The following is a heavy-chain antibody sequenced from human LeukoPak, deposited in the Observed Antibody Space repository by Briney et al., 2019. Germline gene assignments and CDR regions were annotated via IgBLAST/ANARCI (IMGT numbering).Heavy chain of an antibody. CDR3: AGATTGTTGLFT. CDR1: GFTFSSYS. D-gene: IGHD1-1*01. Sequence: PGGSLRLSCAASGFTFSSYSMNWVRQAPGKGLEWVSSISSSSSYIYYADSVKGRFTISRDNAKNSLYLQMNSLRAEDTAVYYCAGATTGTTGLFTWGQGTLVTVSS. V-gene: IGHV3-21*01. CDR2: ISSSSSYI. J-gene: IGHJ5*02.